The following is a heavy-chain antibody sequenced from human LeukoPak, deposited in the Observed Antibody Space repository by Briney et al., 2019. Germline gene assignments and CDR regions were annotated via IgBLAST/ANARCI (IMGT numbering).Heavy chain of an antibody. V-gene: IGHV3-11*04. CDR1: GFTFSDYY. J-gene: IGHJ6*03. D-gene: IGHD6-13*01. CDR3: ARDPSSSWYTHYYYYMDV. Sequence: GSLRLSCVSSGFTFSDYYMSWIRQPPGKGLEGVSYISSSGSTIYYADSVKGRFTISRDNAKNSLYLQMNSLRAEDTAVYYCARDPSSSWYTHYYYYMDVWGKGTTVTVSS. CDR2: ISSSGSTI.